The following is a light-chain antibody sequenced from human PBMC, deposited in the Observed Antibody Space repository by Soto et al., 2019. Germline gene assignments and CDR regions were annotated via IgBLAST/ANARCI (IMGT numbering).Light chain of an antibody. CDR2: EVS. V-gene: IGLV2-14*01. J-gene: IGLJ3*02. CDR3: SSFTRSSTWL. CDR1: NSDVGAYNY. Sequence: QSVLTQPASVSGSPGQSITISCTGTNSDVGAYNYVSWYQQHPGKAPKLLIYEVSNRPSGVSNRFSASKSGDTAALTISGLQTEDEADYYCSSFTRSSTWLFGGGTKLTVL.